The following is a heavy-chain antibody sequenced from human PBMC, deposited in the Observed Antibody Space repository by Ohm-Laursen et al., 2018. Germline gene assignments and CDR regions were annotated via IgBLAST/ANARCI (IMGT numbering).Heavy chain of an antibody. Sequence: SLRLSCAASGSIFSSYGMHWVRQAPGKGLEWVAVISYDGSNKHSADSVKGRFTISRDNSKNTLYLQMNSLRAEDTAVYYCAKSKMEYTSGWYYYYGMDVWGQGTTVTVSS. V-gene: IGHV3-30*18. CDR3: AKSKMEYTSGWYYYYGMDV. CDR1: GSIFSSYG. D-gene: IGHD6-19*01. CDR2: ISYDGSNK. J-gene: IGHJ6*02.